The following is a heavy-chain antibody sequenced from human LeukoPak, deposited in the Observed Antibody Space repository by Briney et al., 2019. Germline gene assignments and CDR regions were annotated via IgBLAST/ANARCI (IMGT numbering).Heavy chain of an antibody. J-gene: IGHJ4*02. CDR3: PKDGDMITFGGVIVHLFDY. Sequence: PGGSLSLSCAASGLSLSSNNMHWVRQTPGEGLEWLSYISAGSGTVFSADSVKGRFSISRDNSKNTLYLQMNSLRAEDTAVYYCPKDGDMITFGGVIVHLFDYWGQGTLVTVSS. CDR1: GLSLSSNN. D-gene: IGHD3-16*02. V-gene: IGHV3-48*01. CDR2: ISAGSGTV.